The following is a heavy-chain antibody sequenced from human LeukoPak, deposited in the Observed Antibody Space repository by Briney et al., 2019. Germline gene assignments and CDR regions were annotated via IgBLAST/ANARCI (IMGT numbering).Heavy chain of an antibody. J-gene: IGHJ4*02. CDR1: GFTFSSYS. CDR3: ARDRVYSSSTFDY. Sequence: GGSLRLSCAASGFTFSSYSMTWVRQAPGKGLEWVSYISSSSSTIYYADSVKGRFTISRDNAKNSLYLQMNSLRAEDTAVYYCARDRVYSSSTFDYWGQGTLVTVSS. V-gene: IGHV3-48*01. CDR2: ISSSSSTI. D-gene: IGHD6-6*01.